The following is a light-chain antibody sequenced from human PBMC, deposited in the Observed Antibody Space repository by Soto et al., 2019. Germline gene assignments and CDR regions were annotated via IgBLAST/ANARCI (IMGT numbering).Light chain of an antibody. V-gene: IGKV3-15*01. J-gene: IGKJ1*01. Sequence: EIVMTQSPATLSVSPGERATLSCRASQTVGSNLAWYQQKPGQAPRLLIYDASTRAAGIPARFSGGGSGTEFTLVISSLQPEDFAVYYCLQYYNWPPWTFGQGTKVDIK. CDR3: LQYYNWPPWT. CDR1: QTVGSN. CDR2: DAS.